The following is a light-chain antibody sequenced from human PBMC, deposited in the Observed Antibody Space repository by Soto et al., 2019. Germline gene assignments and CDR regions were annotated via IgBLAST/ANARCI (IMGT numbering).Light chain of an antibody. CDR2: GAY. J-gene: IGKJ2*01. CDR3: HQYDDWPPYT. V-gene: IGKV3-15*01. CDR1: QSVGNN. Sequence: EIAMTQSPATLSLSPGERATVSCRASQSVGNNLAWYQQKSGQAPRLLIYGAYTRAAGVPARFSGTGSGTEFTLTISSLQSEDFAVYYFHQYDDWPPYTFGQGTKLEFK.